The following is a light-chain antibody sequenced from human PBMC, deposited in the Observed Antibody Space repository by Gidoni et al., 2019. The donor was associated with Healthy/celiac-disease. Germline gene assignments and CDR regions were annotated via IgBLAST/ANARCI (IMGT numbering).Light chain of an antibody. Sequence: EIVMTQSPATLSVSPGDRATLSCRASQSVNSNLAWYQQKPGQAPRLLIYDASTGATGIPARFSGSVSGTDFTLTISSLRSEDFAVYYCQQYNKWPLTFGGXTKVEIK. CDR3: QQYNKWPLT. CDR2: DAS. V-gene: IGKV3-15*01. J-gene: IGKJ4*01. CDR1: QSVNSN.